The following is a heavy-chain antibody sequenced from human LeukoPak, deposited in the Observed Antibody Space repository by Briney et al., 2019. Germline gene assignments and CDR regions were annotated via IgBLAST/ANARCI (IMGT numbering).Heavy chain of an antibody. J-gene: IGHJ5*02. CDR2: ISNGNT. CDR1: GGSISTYY. V-gene: IGHV4-59*01. D-gene: IGHD5-18*01. Sequence: PSETLSLTCSVAGGSISTYYWNWIRQTPGKGLEWIGHISNGNTDYNPSLKSRVTISVDTSKNHFSLRLTSVTAADTAVYYCARDKAHSYGRYFDPWGQGALVIVSS. CDR3: ARDKAHSYGRYFDP.